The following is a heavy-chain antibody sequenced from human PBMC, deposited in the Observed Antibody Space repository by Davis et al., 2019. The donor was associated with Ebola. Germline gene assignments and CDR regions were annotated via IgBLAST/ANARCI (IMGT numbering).Heavy chain of an antibody. J-gene: IGHJ3*02. V-gene: IGHV3-9*01. D-gene: IGHD3-3*01. CDR2: ISWNSRHK. CDR1: GFAFDSYN. CDR3: AKRCYARGFVEWLAGGHDAFDI. Sequence: GGSLRLSCAASGFAFDSYNMHWVRQTPGKGLDWVAGISWNSRHKVYEDSMKGRSAISRDNVRNSLYLQMNSLRAEDTALYYCAKRCYARGFVEWLAGGHDAFDIWGQGTMVTVSS.